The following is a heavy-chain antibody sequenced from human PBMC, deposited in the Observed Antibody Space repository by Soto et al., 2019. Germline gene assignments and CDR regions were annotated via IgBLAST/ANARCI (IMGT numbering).Heavy chain of an antibody. CDR2: IYYSGST. V-gene: IGHV4-30-4*01. CDR1: GGSISSGDYY. D-gene: IGHD3-22*01. CDR3: ARDIGANYYYDSSGYSNDAFDI. Sequence: PSETLSLTCTVSGGSISSGDYYWSWIRQPPGKGLEWIGYIYYSGSTYYNPSLKSRVTISVDTSKNQFSLKLSSVTAADTAVYYCARDIGANYYYDSSGYSNDAFDIWGQGTMVTVSS. J-gene: IGHJ3*02.